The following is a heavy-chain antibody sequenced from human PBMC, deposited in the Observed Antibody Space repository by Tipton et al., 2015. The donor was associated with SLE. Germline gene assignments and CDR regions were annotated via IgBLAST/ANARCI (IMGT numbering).Heavy chain of an antibody. Sequence: SLRLSCAASGFIFSSYGMHWVRQAPGKGLEWVAFIRYDADNKFYADSVKGRFTISRDNSKKKLYLQMTSLRVEDTAVYYCAKDLSGTTANDAVDIWGQGTMVSVSS. J-gene: IGHJ3*02. V-gene: IGHV3-30*02. CDR3: AKDLSGTTANDAVDI. CDR1: GFIFSSYG. CDR2: IRYDADNK. D-gene: IGHD1-7*01.